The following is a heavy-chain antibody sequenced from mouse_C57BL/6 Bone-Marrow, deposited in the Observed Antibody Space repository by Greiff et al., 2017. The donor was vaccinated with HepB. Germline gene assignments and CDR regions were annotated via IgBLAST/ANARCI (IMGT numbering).Heavy chain of an antibody. D-gene: IGHD1-1*01. CDR3: ARTDCYYGSGAY. Sequence: QVQLQQPGAELVKPGASVKLSCKASGYTFTSYWMHWVKQRPGQGLEWIGMIHPNSGSTNYNEKFKSKATLTVDKSSSTAYMQLSSLTSEDSAVYYCARTDCYYGSGAYWGQGTLVTVSA. CDR1: GYTFTSYW. V-gene: IGHV1-64*01. CDR2: IHPNSGST. J-gene: IGHJ3*01.